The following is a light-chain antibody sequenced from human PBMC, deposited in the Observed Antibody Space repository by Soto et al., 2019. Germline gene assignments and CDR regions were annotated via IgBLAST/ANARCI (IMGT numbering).Light chain of an antibody. Sequence: QSVLTQPPSVSGAPGQRVTISCTGSSSNIGAGYGVHWYQQLPGTAPKLLIYGNSNRPSGVPDRFSGSKSGTSASLAITGLQAEDEADFYCQSHDSSLSAYVFGTGTKAPS. CDR1: SSNIGAGYG. V-gene: IGLV1-40*01. J-gene: IGLJ1*01. CDR3: QSHDSSLSAYV. CDR2: GNS.